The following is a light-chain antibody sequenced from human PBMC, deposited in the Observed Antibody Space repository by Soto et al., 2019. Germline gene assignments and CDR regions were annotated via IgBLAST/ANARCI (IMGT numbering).Light chain of an antibody. J-gene: IGKJ3*01. CDR3: QQYGSSPFT. Sequence: EIVLTQSPGTLSLSPGERATLSCRASQSVSSSYLAWYQQKPGQAPRLLIYGASSRDTGIPDRFSGSGSGTDFTLTISSLEPEDFAVYYCQQYGSSPFTFGHGTKVDIK. CDR2: GAS. CDR1: QSVSSSY. V-gene: IGKV3-20*01.